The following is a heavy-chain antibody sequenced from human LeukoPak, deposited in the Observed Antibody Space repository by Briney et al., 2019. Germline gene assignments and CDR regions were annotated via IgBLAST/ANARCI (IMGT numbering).Heavy chain of an antibody. CDR2: ISSSSSYI. V-gene: IGHV3-21*01. J-gene: IGHJ4*02. CDR1: GFTFSSYS. Sequence: GGXXXLSCAASGFTFSSYSMNWVRQAPGKGLEWVSSISSSSSYIYYADSVKGRFTISRDNAKNSLYLQMNSLRAEDTAVYYCARWGTMVRGDPFDYWGQGTLVTVSS. D-gene: IGHD3-10*01. CDR3: ARWGTMVRGDPFDY.